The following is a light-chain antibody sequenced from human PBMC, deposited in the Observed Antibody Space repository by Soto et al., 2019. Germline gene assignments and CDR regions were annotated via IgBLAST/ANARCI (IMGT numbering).Light chain of an antibody. CDR2: TAS. CDR1: QGISSY. CDR3: QQSYSTLT. Sequence: DIQLTQSPSFLSASVGDRITITCRASQGISSYLAWYQQKPGKAPKLLIYTASSLQSGVPSRFSGSGSGTDFTLTISSLQPEDSATYYCQQSYSTLTFGGGTKVEIK. V-gene: IGKV1-39*01. J-gene: IGKJ4*01.